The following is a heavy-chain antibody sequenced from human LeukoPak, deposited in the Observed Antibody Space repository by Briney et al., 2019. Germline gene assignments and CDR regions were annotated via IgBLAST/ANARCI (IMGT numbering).Heavy chain of an antibody. V-gene: IGHV5-51*01. CDR3: ARRGPTNLNFDY. CDR2: IYPGDSDT. D-gene: IGHD1-26*01. J-gene: IGHJ4*02. Sequence: GESLKISCKGSGYSFISYWIGWVRQMPGKGLGWMGTIYPGDSDTTYSPSFQGQVTISADKSISTAYLQWSSLKASDTAMYYCARRGPTNLNFDYWGQGTLVTVSS. CDR1: GYSFISYW.